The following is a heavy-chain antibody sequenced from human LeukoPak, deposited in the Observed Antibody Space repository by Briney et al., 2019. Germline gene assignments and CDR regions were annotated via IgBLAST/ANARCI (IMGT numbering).Heavy chain of an antibody. D-gene: IGHD2-2*01. CDR1: GGSISSSSYY. CDR2: IYYSGST. J-gene: IGHJ5*02. V-gene: IGHV4-39*01. CDR3: VPFRTDIVVVPAAESNWFDP. Sequence: PSETLSLTCTVSGGSISSSSYYWGWIRQPPGKGLEWIVSIYYSGSTYYNPSLKSRVTISVDTSKNQFSLKLSSVTAADTAVYYCVPFRTDIVVVPAAESNWFDPWGQGTLVTVSS.